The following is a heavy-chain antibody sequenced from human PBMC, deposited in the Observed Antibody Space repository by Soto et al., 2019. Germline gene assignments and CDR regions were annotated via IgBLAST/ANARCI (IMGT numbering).Heavy chain of an antibody. CDR3: AKAGTSALGYCSSTSCYSSWFDP. CDR2: ISGSGGST. CDR1: GFTFSSYA. J-gene: IGHJ5*02. V-gene: IGHV3-23*01. Sequence: EVQLLESGGGLAQPGGSLRLSCAASGFTFSSYAMSWVRQAPGKGLEWVSAISGSGGSTYYADSVKGRFTISRDNSKKTVYLKMTSLSAGDTAVYYCAKAGTSALGYCSSTSCYSSWFDPWGQGTLVVVSS. D-gene: IGHD2-2*01.